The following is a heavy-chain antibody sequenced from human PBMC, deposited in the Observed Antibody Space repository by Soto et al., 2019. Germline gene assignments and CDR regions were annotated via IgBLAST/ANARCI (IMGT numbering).Heavy chain of an antibody. D-gene: IGHD2-2*01. J-gene: IGHJ4*02. V-gene: IGHV1-46*01. CDR1: GYTFISSY. CDR3: ARDLLAANY. Sequence: QVQLVQSGAEVKKPGASVKLSCKASGYTFISSYVHWVRQAPGHGLEWMAIINPNGGSTNYAQQFQSRVTVTRDTSTSTVFMELSSLQSDDTAVYYCARDLLAANYWGQGTLVTVSS. CDR2: INPNGGST.